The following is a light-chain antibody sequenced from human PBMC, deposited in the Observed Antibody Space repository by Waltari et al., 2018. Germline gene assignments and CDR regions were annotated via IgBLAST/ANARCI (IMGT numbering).Light chain of an antibody. CDR1: SSDVGFYNL. CDR2: EFI. Sequence: QSALTQPASVSGSPGQSIPIPCTGTSSDVGFYNLVPWYQQHPDKAPKLLFYEFIERPSGVSNRFSGSKSGNTASLTIAGLQAEDEADYYCCSYVGRNIWVFGGGTKVTVL. CDR3: CSYVGRNIWV. J-gene: IGLJ3*02. V-gene: IGLV2-23*02.